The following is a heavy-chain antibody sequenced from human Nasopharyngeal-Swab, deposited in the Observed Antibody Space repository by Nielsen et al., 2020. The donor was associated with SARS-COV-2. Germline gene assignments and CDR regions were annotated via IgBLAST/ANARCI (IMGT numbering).Heavy chain of an antibody. CDR1: GYTFTSYG. Sequence: ASVKVSCKASGYTFTSYGISWVRQAPGQGLERMGWISAYNGNTNYAQKLQGRVTMTTDTSTSTAYMELRSLRSDDTAVYYCARVRREYCSSTSCYPGYYYYMDVWGKGTTVTVSS. CDR2: ISAYNGNT. D-gene: IGHD2-2*01. CDR3: ARVRREYCSSTSCYPGYYYYMDV. V-gene: IGHV1-18*04. J-gene: IGHJ6*03.